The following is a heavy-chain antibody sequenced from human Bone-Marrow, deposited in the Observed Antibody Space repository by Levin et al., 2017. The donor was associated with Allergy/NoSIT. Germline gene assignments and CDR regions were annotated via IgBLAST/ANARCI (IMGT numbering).Heavy chain of an antibody. CDR2: IYWDDDK. V-gene: IGHV2-5*02. D-gene: IGHD3-10*01. J-gene: IGHJ4*02. CDR1: GFSLSSSGVG. Sequence: SGPTLVKPTQTLTLTCTFSGFSLSSSGVGVGWICQPPGKALEWLAVIYWDDDKRYSPSLKSRLTVTKDTSKNQVVLTMTNMDPVDTATYYCAHRLRSGTAWSAPYFDYWGQGTLVTVSS. CDR3: AHRLRSGTAWSAPYFDY.